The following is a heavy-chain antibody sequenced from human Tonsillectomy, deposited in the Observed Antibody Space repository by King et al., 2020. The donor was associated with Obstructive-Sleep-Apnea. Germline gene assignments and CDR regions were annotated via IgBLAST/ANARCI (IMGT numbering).Heavy chain of an antibody. CDR3: SAHFWSGYSVYFDQ. Sequence: VQLVESGGGLVKPGGSLRLSCAASGSSFSDAWMSWVRPVLGKGLEWVGRIKIKNDGGTTEYIAPVKGRFTISRDDSKDTLYLQMSNLKSEDTAVYFCSAHFWSGYSVYFDQWGQGTLVIVSS. CDR1: GSSFSDAW. CDR2: IKIKNDGGTT. V-gene: IGHV3-15*01. J-gene: IGHJ4*02. D-gene: IGHD3-3*02.